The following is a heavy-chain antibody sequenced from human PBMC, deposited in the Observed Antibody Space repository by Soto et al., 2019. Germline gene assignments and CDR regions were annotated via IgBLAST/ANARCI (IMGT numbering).Heavy chain of an antibody. V-gene: IGHV3-23*01. CDR2: ISGSGGST. CDR3: AKGFSSIQLWLLEGYSGTNGFDY. D-gene: IGHD5-18*01. CDR1: GFTFSSYA. Sequence: PGGSLRLSCAASGFTFSSYAMSWVRQAPGKGLEWVSAISGSGGSTYYADSVKGRFTISRDNSKNTLYLQMNSLRAEDTAVYYCAKGFSSIQLWLLEGYSGTNGFDYWGQGTLVTVSS. J-gene: IGHJ4*02.